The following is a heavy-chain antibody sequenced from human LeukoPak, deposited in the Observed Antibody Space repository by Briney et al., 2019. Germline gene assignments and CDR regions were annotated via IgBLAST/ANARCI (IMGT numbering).Heavy chain of an antibody. CDR2: ISAYNGNA. CDR3: ARTVDSYNWRENWFDP. Sequence: ASVKVSCKASGYTFTSYGISWVRQAPGHGLEWMGWISAYNGNAKYAQTLQGRVTMTTDTSTSTAYMELRSLTSDDTAVYYCARTVDSYNWRENWFDPWGQGTLVTVSS. D-gene: IGHD1-20*01. CDR1: GYTFTSYG. V-gene: IGHV1-18*01. J-gene: IGHJ5*02.